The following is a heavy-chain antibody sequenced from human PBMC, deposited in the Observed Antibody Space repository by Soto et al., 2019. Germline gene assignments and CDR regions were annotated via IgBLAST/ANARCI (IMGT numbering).Heavy chain of an antibody. Sequence: QVQLVESGGGVVQPGRSLRLSCAASGFTFSSFGMHWVRQAPGKGLEWVAVISYDGSIKYYVDSVKGRFTISRDNSKNTLDLQMNSLRAEDMAVYYCAKDKGIAVAGTPGMDVWGRGTTVTVSS. CDR2: ISYDGSIK. D-gene: IGHD6-19*01. V-gene: IGHV3-30*18. CDR3: AKDKGIAVAGTPGMDV. J-gene: IGHJ6*02. CDR1: GFTFSSFG.